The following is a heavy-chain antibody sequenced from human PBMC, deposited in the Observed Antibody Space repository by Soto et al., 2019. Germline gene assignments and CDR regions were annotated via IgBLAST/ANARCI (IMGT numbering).Heavy chain of an antibody. J-gene: IGHJ4*02. Sequence: QVQVVQSKAEVKKPGASVKVSCKTSGYTFTNYDINWVRQAPGQGLEWMGWVSPDHGNAGYAPQFQGRITMTSDKSTSTVYMELNNLSSDDNAVYFCDVTAAGYWGQGTMVTVSS. CDR1: GYTFTNYD. D-gene: IGHD2-15*01. CDR2: VSPDHGNA. CDR3: DVTAAGY. V-gene: IGHV1-8*01.